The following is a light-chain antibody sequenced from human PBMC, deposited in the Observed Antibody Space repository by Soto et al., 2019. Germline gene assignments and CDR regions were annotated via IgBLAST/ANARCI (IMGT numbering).Light chain of an antibody. V-gene: IGLV2-14*01. CDR2: QVS. CDR3: SSFSTTNTRYV. Sequence: QSVLTQPASVSGSPGQSITISCSGTSSDVGGSDYVSWYQQHPGRAPKLIMYQVSNRPSGVSDRFSGSQSGNTASLTISGLQAEDEAYFYCSSFSTTNTRYVFGTGTKVTVL. J-gene: IGLJ1*01. CDR1: SSDVGGSDY.